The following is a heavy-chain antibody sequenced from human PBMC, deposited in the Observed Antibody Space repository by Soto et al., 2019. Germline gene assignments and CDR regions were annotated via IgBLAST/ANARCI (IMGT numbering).Heavy chain of an antibody. CDR2: IIPIFGTA. CDR3: ARDSSSWTKRYYYYYGMDV. D-gene: IGHD6-13*01. J-gene: IGHJ6*02. CDR1: GGTFSSYA. Sequence: QVQLVQAGAEVKKPGSSVKVSCKASGGTFSSYAISWVRQAPGQGLEWMGGIIPIFGTANYAQKFQGRVTITADESTSTAYMELSSLRYEDTAVYYCARDSSSWTKRYYYYYGMDVWGQGTTVTVSS. V-gene: IGHV1-69*01.